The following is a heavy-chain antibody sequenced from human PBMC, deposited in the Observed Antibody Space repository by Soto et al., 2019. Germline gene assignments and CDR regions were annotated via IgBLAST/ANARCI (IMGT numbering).Heavy chain of an antibody. CDR1: GGTFSSYA. CDR2: IITIFGTA. CDR3: ARERKDFSGRSCYGS. J-gene: IGHJ1*01. Sequence: QVQLVQSGAEVKKPGSSVEVSCKASGGTFSSYAISWVRQAPVQGLEWKGGIITIFGTANYAQKFKGRVTITTDESTSTAYMALSSLRTEDTAVYYCARERKDFSGRSCYGSWGQGTLNTVPS. D-gene: IGHD2-15*01. V-gene: IGHV1-69*05.